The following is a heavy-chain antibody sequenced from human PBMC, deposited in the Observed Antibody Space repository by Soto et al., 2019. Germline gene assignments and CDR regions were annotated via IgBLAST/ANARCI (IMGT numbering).Heavy chain of an antibody. J-gene: IGHJ3*02. CDR3: ATRDGYCSSTSCQGDAFDI. V-gene: IGHV3-21*01. CDR2: ISSSSSYI. CDR1: GFTFSSYS. D-gene: IGHD2-2*03. Sequence: GGSLRLSCAASGFTFSSYSMNWVRQAPGKGLEWVSSISSSSSYIYYADSVKGRSTISRDNAKNSLYLQMNSLRAEDTAVYYCATRDGYCSSTSCQGDAFDIWGQGTMVTVSS.